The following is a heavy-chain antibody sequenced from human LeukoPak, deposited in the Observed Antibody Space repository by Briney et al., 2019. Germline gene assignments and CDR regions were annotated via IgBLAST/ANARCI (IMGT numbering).Heavy chain of an antibody. D-gene: IGHD6-13*01. CDR2: IIPILGIA. J-gene: IGHJ4*02. CDR1: GGTFSSYA. CDR3: ARGRGSSSWVDY. V-gene: IGHV1-69*04. Sequence: SVKVSCKASGGTFSSYAISWVRQAPGQGLEWMGRIIPILGIANYAQKFQGRVTITADKSTSTAYMELSSLRSEDTAVYYCARGRGSSSWVDYWGQGTLVTVSS.